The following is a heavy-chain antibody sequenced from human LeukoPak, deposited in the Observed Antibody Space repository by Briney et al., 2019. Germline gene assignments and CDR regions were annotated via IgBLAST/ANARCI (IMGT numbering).Heavy chain of an antibody. J-gene: IGHJ4*02. D-gene: IGHD3-22*01. Sequence: SETLSLTCTVSGGSINSTSYLWGWIRQSPGKGLEWIGSIYYSGSAYYNPSLKSRVTISVDTSKNQFSLKLSSVTAADTAVYYCARVRPIWDSSGYYKYFDYWGQGTLVTVSS. CDR2: IYYSGSA. CDR3: ARVRPIWDSSGYYKYFDY. CDR1: GGSINSTSYL. V-gene: IGHV4-39*07.